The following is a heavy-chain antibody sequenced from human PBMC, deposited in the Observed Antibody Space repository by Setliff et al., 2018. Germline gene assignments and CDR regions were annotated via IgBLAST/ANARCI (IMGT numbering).Heavy chain of an antibody. CDR3: AKDNGGNPDCDY. V-gene: IGHV1-69*06. CDR2: IIPKFGAS. D-gene: IGHD2-15*01. CDR1: GVTFINYG. J-gene: IGHJ4*02. Sequence: SVKVSCKVSGVTFINYGINWVRQAPGQGLEWMGRIIPKFGASTYAQKFRGRVTITADTSASTTYIALSSLRSEDTAVYYCAKDNGGNPDCDYWGQGTLVTVSS.